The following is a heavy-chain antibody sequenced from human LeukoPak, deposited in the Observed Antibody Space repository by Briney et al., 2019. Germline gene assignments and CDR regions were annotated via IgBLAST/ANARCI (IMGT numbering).Heavy chain of an antibody. J-gene: IGHJ4*02. CDR1: GGSFSGYY. Sequence: SETLSLTCAVYGGSFSGYYWSWIRQPPGKGLEWIGEINHSGSTNYNPSLKSRVTISVDTSKNQFSLKLSSVTAADTAVYYCARGGLRYFDWLLYYGGQGTLVTVSS. D-gene: IGHD3-9*01. V-gene: IGHV4-34*01. CDR2: INHSGST. CDR3: ARGGLRYFDWLLYY.